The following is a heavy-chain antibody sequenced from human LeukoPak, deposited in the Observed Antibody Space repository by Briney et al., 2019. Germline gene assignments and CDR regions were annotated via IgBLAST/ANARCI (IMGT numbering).Heavy chain of an antibody. CDR2: IYTSGST. CDR1: GGSISSYY. D-gene: IGHD3-9*01. V-gene: IGHV4-4*07. CDR3: ARVRTYYDILTGYSDNAFDI. J-gene: IGHJ3*02. Sequence: SETLSLTCTVSGGSISSYYWSWIRQPAGKGLEWIGRIYTSGSTNYNPSLKSRVTMSVDTSKNQFSLKLSSVTAADTAVYYCARVRTYYDILTGYSDNAFDIWGQGTMVTLSS.